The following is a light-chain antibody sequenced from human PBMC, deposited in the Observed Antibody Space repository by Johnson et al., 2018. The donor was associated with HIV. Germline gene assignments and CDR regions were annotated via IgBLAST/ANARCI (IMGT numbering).Light chain of an antibody. Sequence: QSVLTQPPSVSAAPGQKVTISCSGSSSNIGNNYVSWYQQLPGTAPKLLIYDNNKRPSGSPDRFSGSQSRASATLGITALQTGDEADYYCGTWDSGLREYVFGNGTNVTVL. CDR2: DNN. V-gene: IGLV1-51*01. CDR3: GTWDSGLREYV. J-gene: IGLJ1*01. CDR1: SSNIGNNY.